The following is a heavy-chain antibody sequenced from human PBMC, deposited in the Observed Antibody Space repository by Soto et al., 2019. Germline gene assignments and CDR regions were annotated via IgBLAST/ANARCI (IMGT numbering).Heavy chain of an antibody. J-gene: IGHJ4*02. CDR2: ISAGGGST. CDR1: GFTFSNFA. D-gene: IGHD3-10*01. CDR3: ARERYYYGSGDY. V-gene: IGHV3-23*01. Sequence: GGSLRLSCAASGFTFSNFAMTWVRQAPGKGLEWVSSISAGGGSTYYADSVKGRFTISRDNAKNSVYLQMNSLRAEDTAVYYCARERYYYGSGDYWGQGTLVTVSS.